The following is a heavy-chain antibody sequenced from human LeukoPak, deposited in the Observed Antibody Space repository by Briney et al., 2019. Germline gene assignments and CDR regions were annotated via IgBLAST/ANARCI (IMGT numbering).Heavy chain of an antibody. CDR3: ANYDFWSGPFDY. V-gene: IGHV3-7*03. CDR1: GFTFGKYW. J-gene: IGHJ4*02. D-gene: IGHD3-3*01. CDR2: IKLDGSEK. Sequence: GGSLRLSCVASGFTFGKYWMSWVRQAPGKGLEWVANIKLDGSEKNYVDSVKGRFTISRDNTKNSLYLQMNSLRAEDTAVYYCANYDFWSGPFDYWGQGTLVTVSS.